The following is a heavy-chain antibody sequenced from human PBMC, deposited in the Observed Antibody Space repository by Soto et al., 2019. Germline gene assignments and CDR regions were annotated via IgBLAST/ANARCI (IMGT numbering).Heavy chain of an antibody. Sequence: PGGSLRLSCAASGFTFSSYGINWVRQAPGKGLEWVSGISGCGDSTHYADSVKGRFTISRDNSKNTLYLQMNSLRAEDTAVYYCAKQAPYSNSWYEIDRWGKGTLVTVSS. CDR1: GFTFSSYG. D-gene: IGHD6-13*01. CDR2: ISGCGDST. V-gene: IGHV3-23*01. J-gene: IGHJ5*02. CDR3: AKQAPYSNSWYEIDR.